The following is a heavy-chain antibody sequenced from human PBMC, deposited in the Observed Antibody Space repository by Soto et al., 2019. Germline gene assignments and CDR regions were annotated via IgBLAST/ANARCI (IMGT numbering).Heavy chain of an antibody. D-gene: IGHD2-15*01. Sequence: SETLSLTCAVSGCSISGDHYWSWVRQPPGQGLEWIGEIYHTGTTTYNPSLTSRVTMSVDTSKNQFSLKLSSVTAADTAVYYCAREVGYCSGGSCYSIPWFDPWGQGTLVTVSS. V-gene: IGHV4-4*02. J-gene: IGHJ5*02. CDR2: IYHTGTT. CDR3: AREVGYCSGGSCYSIPWFDP. CDR1: GCSISGDHY.